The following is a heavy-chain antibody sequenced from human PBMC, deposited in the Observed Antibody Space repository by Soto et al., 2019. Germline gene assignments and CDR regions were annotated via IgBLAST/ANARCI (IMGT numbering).Heavy chain of an antibody. V-gene: IGHV3-23*01. CDR2: ISGSGGST. Sequence: PGGSLRLSCAASGFTLSSYAMSWDRQAPGKGLEWVSAISGSGGSTYYADSVKGRFTISRDNSKNTLYLQMNSLRAEDTAVYYCAKDPGSSSWTETNWFDPWGQGTLVTVSS. J-gene: IGHJ5*02. CDR1: GFTLSSYA. CDR3: AKDPGSSSWTETNWFDP. D-gene: IGHD6-13*01.